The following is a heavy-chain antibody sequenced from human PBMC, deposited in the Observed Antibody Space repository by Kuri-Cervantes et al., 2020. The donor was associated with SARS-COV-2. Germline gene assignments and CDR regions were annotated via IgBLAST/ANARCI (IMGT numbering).Heavy chain of an antibody. J-gene: IGHJ6*04. Sequence: SETLSLTCAVSGYSISSGYYWGWIQQPPGKGLEWIGSIYHSGSTYYNPSLKSRVTISVDTSKNQFSLKLSSVTAADTAVYYCARDRYDQMDVWGKGTTVTVSS. D-gene: IGHD3-3*01. CDR2: IYHSGST. CDR3: ARDRYDQMDV. CDR1: GYSISSGYY. V-gene: IGHV4-38-2*02.